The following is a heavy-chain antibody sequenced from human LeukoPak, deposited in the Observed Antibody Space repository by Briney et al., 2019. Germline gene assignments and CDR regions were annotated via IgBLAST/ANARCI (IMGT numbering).Heavy chain of an antibody. Sequence: GGSLRLSCAASRFTFNSYAMSWVRQAPGKGLESVSVIGGSNGITFYVGSVKGRFTISRDNSKDTLYLQMNSLRAEDTAVYYCARNENSGWGYFDYWGQGTLVTVSS. CDR3: ARNENSGWGYFDY. D-gene: IGHD5-12*01. J-gene: IGHJ4*02. CDR2: IGGSNGIT. CDR1: RFTFNSYA. V-gene: IGHV3-23*01.